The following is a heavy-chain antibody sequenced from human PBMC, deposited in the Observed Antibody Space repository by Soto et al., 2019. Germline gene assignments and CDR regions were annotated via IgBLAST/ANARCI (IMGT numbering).Heavy chain of an antibody. Sequence: SVKVSCKASGGTFSSYTISWVRQAPGQGFEWMGRIIPILGIANYAQKFQGRVTITADKSTSTAYMELSSLRSEDTAVYYCAIHTAMADYYYYYGMDVWGQGTTVTVSS. V-gene: IGHV1-69*02. D-gene: IGHD5-18*01. CDR1: GGTFSSYT. J-gene: IGHJ6*02. CDR3: AIHTAMADYYYYYGMDV. CDR2: IIPILGIA.